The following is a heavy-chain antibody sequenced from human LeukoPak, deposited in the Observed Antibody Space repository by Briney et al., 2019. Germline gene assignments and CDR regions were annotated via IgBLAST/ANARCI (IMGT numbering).Heavy chain of an antibody. CDR3: AKGAPDYYGSGSYVDY. D-gene: IGHD3-10*01. CDR2: ISGSGGST. CDR1: GFTFSSYA. Sequence: GGSLRLSCAASGFTFSSYAMSWVRQAPGKGLEWVSAISGSGGSTYYANSVKGRFTISRDNSKNTLYLQMNSLRAEDTAVYYCAKGAPDYYGSGSYVDYWGQGTLVTVSS. J-gene: IGHJ4*02. V-gene: IGHV3-23*01.